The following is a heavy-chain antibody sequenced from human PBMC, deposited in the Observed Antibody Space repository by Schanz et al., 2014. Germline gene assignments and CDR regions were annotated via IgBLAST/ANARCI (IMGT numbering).Heavy chain of an antibody. V-gene: IGHV1-69*02. CDR1: GGTFSSDT. D-gene: IGHD2-15*01. CDR3: ARGRGCTGGSCYSWFDL. Sequence: QVHLVQSGAEVKKPGSSVKVSCKASGGTFSSDTFSWVRQAPGQGLEWMGRIVPIAGITNYAQRFQGRVTITADKSSDTAYMELSSLRVEDTAVYYCARGRGCTGGSCYSWFDLWGQGTLVIVSS. J-gene: IGHJ5*02. CDR2: IVPIAGIT.